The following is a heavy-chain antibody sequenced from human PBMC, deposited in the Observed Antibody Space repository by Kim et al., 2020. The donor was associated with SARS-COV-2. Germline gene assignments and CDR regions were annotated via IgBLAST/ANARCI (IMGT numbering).Heavy chain of an antibody. CDR2: INPNSGGT. V-gene: IGHV1-2*02. Sequence: ASVKVSCKASGYIFTGYYMHWVRQAPGQGLEWMGWINPNSGGTKYAQMFQGRVTLTRDTSISTAYMELSRLTSDDTAVYFCARGGDMSTIRPHDYWGQGTRVTVSS. J-gene: IGHJ4*02. CDR1: GYIFTGYY. D-gene: IGHD3-16*01. CDR3: ARGGDMSTIRPHDY.